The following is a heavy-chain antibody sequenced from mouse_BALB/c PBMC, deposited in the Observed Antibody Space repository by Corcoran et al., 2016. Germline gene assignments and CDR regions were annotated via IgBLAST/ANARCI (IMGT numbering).Heavy chain of an antibody. V-gene: IGHV1-22*01. Sequence: EVQLQQSGPELVKPGASVKISCKTSGYTFTDYTIHWVKQSHGKSLEWIGNVNPNIGGTSYNQNFKGKATLTLDKSSRTAYMEPHSLTSEDSAVYYCARGRFFYWGQGTPITVSA. J-gene: IGHJ3*01. CDR2: VNPNIGGT. CDR3: ARGRFFY. CDR1: GYTFTDYT.